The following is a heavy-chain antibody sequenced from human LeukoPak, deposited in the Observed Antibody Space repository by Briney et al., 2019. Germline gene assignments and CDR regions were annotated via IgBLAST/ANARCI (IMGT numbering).Heavy chain of an antibody. CDR1: GFTFSSYD. J-gene: IGHJ4*02. CDR3: AKVLQMVREVTPFDY. D-gene: IGHD3-10*01. CDR2: ITGSGGTT. Sequence: GGSLRLSCAASGFTFSSYDMNWVRQAPGKGLEWVSGITGSGGTTYYADSVKGRFTISRDNSKNTLYLQMSSLGVEDTAVYYCAKVLQMVREVTPFDYWGQGTQVTVSS. V-gene: IGHV3-23*01.